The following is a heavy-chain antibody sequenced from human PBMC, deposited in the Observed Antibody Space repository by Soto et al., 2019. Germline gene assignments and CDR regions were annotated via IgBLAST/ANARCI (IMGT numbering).Heavy chain of an antibody. V-gene: IGHV3-30-3*01. D-gene: IGHD6-13*01. J-gene: IGHJ4*02. CDR2: ISYDGSNK. CDR3: ARGLAAAGTWAFDY. Sequence: GGSLRLSCAASGFTFSSYAMHWARQAPGKGLEWVAVISYDGSNKYYADSVKGRFTISRDNSKNTLYLQMNSLRAEDTAVYYCARGLAAAGTWAFDYWGQGTLVTVSS. CDR1: GFTFSSYA.